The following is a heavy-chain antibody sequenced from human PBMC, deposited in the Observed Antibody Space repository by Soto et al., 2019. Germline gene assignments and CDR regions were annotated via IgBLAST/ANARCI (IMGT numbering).Heavy chain of an antibody. Sequence: PSEPLSLTCAVSGGSLSRGGYYWSWIRQHPGKGLEWIGYIYYSGSTYYNPSLKSRVTISVDTSKNQFSLKLSSVTAADKAVYFCSRDSSRVDYYYYYGMAGWGHGTTVTVSS. CDR1: GGSLSRGGYY. CDR3: SRDSSRVDYYYYYGMAG. D-gene: IGHD2-15*01. CDR2: IYYSGST. V-gene: IGHV4-31*11. J-gene: IGHJ6*02.